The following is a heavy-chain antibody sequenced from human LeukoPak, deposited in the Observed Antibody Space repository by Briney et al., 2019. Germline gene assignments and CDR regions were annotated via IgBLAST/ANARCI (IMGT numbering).Heavy chain of an antibody. Sequence: PSETLSFTCTVSGGSISSSSYYWGWIRQPPGKGLEWIGSIYYSGSTYYNPSLKSRVTISVDTSKNQFSLKLSSVTAADTAVYYCARSGNLVVPIGYWGQGTLVTVSS. CDR2: IYYSGST. CDR1: GGSISSSSYY. D-gene: IGHD3-22*01. J-gene: IGHJ4*02. CDR3: ARSGNLVVPIGY. V-gene: IGHV4-39*07.